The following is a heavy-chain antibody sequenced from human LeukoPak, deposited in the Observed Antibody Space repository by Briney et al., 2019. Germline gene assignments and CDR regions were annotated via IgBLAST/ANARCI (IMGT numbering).Heavy chain of an antibody. CDR3: AKDFGGSGDFWSGYYDYYHYGMDV. CDR1: GFTFSSYA. CDR2: ISFDGGNK. Sequence: GGSLRLSCAASGFTFSSYAMHWVRQAPGKGLEWVAVISFDGGNKYYADSVKGRFAISRDNSKNTLYLQMNSLRAEDTALYYCAKDFGGSGDFWSGYYDYYHYGMDVWGQGTTVTISS. V-gene: IGHV3-30*18. D-gene: IGHD3-3*01. J-gene: IGHJ6*02.